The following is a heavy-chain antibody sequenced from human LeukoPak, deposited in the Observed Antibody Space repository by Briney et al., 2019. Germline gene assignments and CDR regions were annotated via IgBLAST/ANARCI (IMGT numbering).Heavy chain of an antibody. D-gene: IGHD3-22*01. CDR3: ARVRVDYYDSSGYYAFDS. CDR1: GGSISSYY. CDR2: IYYSGST. J-gene: IGHJ3*02. Sequence: SETLSLTCTVSGGSISSYYWSWIRQPPGKGLEWIGYIYYSGSTNYNPSLKSRVTISVDTSKNQFSLKLSSVTAADTAVYYCARVRVDYYDSSGYYAFDSWGQGTMVTVSS. V-gene: IGHV4-59*01.